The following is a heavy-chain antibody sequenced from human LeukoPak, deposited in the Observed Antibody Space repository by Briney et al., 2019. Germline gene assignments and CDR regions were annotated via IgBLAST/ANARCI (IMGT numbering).Heavy chain of an antibody. CDR3: AKDLEPHYYGSGTADY. D-gene: IGHD3-10*01. CDR1: GFTFSSYG. J-gene: IGHJ4*02. V-gene: IGHV3-30*18. Sequence: GSLRLSCAASGFTFSSYGMHWVRQAPGKGLEWVAVISYDGSNKYYADSVKGRFTISRDYSKNTLYLQMNSLRAEDTAVYYCAKDLEPHYYGSGTADYWGQGTLVTVSS. CDR2: ISYDGSNK.